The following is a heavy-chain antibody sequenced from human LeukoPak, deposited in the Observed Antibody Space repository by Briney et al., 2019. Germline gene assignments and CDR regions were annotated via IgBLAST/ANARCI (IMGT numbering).Heavy chain of an antibody. V-gene: IGHV4-39*01. Sequence: SETLSLTCTVSAGSISSSSYYWGWIRQPPGKGLEWIGSIYYSGSTYYNPSLKSRVTISVDTSKNQFSLKLSSVTAADTAVYYCARHSRGSEYGMDVWGQGTTITVSS. CDR2: IYYSGST. D-gene: IGHD3-10*01. CDR1: AGSISSSSYY. J-gene: IGHJ6*02. CDR3: ARHSRGSEYGMDV.